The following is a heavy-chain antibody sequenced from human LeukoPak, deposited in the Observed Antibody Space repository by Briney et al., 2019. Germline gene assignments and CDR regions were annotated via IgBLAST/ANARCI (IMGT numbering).Heavy chain of an antibody. CDR3: ARANPERWLQLEYFDY. CDR1: GFTFSSYW. J-gene: IGHJ4*02. D-gene: IGHD5-24*01. V-gene: IGHV3-7*01. CDR2: IKQDGSEK. Sequence: PGGSLRLSCAASGFTFSSYWMSWVRQAPGKGLEWVANIKQDGSEKYYVDSVKGRFTISRDNAKNSLYLQMNSLRAEDTAVYYCARANPERWLQLEYFDYWGQGTLVTVSS.